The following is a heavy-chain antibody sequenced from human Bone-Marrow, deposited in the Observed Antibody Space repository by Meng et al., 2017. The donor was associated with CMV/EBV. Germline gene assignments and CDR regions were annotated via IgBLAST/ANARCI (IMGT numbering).Heavy chain of an antibody. CDR2: INPNSGGT. CDR3: ARDGGRVPAASYYYYGMDV. Sequence: ASVKVSCKASGYTFTGYYMHWVRQAPGQGLEWMGWINPNSGGTNYAQKFQGRVTMTRDTSISTAYMELSSLRSEDTAVYYCARDGGRVPAASYYYYGMDVWGQGTTVTVSS. V-gene: IGHV1-2*02. CDR1: GYTFTGYY. D-gene: IGHD2-2*01. J-gene: IGHJ6*02.